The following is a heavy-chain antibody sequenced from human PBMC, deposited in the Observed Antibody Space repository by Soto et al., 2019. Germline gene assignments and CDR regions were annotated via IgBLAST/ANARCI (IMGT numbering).Heavy chain of an antibody. V-gene: IGHV3-23*01. CDR3: AKMGYSYGYYYFDY. J-gene: IGHJ4*02. CDR1: GFPFSSYA. CDR2: ISGSGGST. Sequence: GGSLRLSCAASGFPFSSYAMSWVRQAPGKGLEWVSAISGSGGSTYYSDSVKGRFTITRDNSKNTLYLQMNSLRAEDTAVYYCAKMGYSYGYYYFDYWGQGTLVTVSS. D-gene: IGHD5-18*01.